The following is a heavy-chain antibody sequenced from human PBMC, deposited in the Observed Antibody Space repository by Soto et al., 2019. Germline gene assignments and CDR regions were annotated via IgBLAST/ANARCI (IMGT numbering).Heavy chain of an antibody. V-gene: IGHV3-21*01. J-gene: IGHJ4*02. CDR1: GFTFSSYS. CDR3: ARSRPHDPGDY. CDR2: ISSSSSYI. Sequence: GSLRLSCAASGFTFSSYSMNWVRQAPGKGLEWVSSISSSSSYIYYADSVKGRFTISRDNAKNSLYLQMNSLRAEDTAVYYCARSRPHDPGDYWGQGTLVTVSS.